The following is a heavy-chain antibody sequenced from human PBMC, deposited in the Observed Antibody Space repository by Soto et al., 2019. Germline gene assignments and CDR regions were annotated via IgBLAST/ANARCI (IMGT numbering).Heavy chain of an antibody. D-gene: IGHD3-16*01. V-gene: IGHV3-23*01. Sequence: GGSLRLSCAASGFTFSSYAMSWVRQAPGKGLEWVSAISGSGGSTYYADSVKGRFTISRDNSKNTLYLQMNSLRAEDTDVYYCAKDQSELGEGAFDYWGQGTLVTVSS. CDR3: AKDQSELGEGAFDY. CDR2: ISGSGGST. CDR1: GFTFSSYA. J-gene: IGHJ4*02.